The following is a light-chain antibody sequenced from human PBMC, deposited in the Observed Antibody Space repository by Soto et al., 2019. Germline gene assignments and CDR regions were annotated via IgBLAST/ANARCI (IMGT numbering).Light chain of an antibody. J-gene: IGKJ4*01. CDR3: QQYDSYSLT. Sequence: DVQMTQSPSTLSASVGDRVTITCRASQSINNLLAWYQQKPGKAPKFLIYDVSTLESGAPSRFGGSGSGTELTLTISSLQPGGFATYYCQQYDSYSLTFGGGTRVEIK. V-gene: IGKV1-5*01. CDR1: QSINNL. CDR2: DVS.